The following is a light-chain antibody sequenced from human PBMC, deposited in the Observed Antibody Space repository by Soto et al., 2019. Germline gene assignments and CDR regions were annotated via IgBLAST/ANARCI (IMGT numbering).Light chain of an antibody. CDR2: LNSDGSH. V-gene: IGLV4-69*01. CDR1: SGHSSYA. CDR3: QTWGTGAHV. J-gene: IGLJ7*01. Sequence: QSVLTQSPSASASLGASVKLTCTLSSGHSSYAIAWHQQQPEKGPRYLMKLNSDGSHSKGDGIPDHFSGSSSGAERYLTISSLQSGDEAYYYCQTWGTGAHVFGTGTQLTVL.